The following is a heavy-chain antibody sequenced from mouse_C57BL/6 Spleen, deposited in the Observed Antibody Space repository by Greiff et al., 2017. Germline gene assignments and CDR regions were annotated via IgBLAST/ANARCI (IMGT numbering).Heavy chain of an antibody. J-gene: IGHJ2*01. CDR3: AREGITTVVDY. Sequence: QVQLQQPGAELVKPGASVKLSCKASGYTFTSYWMHWVKQRPGQGLEWIGMIHPNSGSTNYNEKFKSKATLTVDKSSRTAYMQLSSLTSEDCAVYYCAREGITTVVDYWGQGTTLTVSS. CDR1: GYTFTSYW. D-gene: IGHD1-1*01. CDR2: IHPNSGST. V-gene: IGHV1-64*01.